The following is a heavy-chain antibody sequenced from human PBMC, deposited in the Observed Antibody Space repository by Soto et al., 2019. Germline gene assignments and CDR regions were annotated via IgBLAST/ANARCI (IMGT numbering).Heavy chain of an antibody. D-gene: IGHD3-3*01. CDR3: SRQASDFWSGKPQYYMDV. V-gene: IGHV3-73*01. CDR1: GFTFSGSA. CDR2: IRSKHNNYAT. J-gene: IGHJ6*03. Sequence: EVQLVESGGGLVQPGGSLQLSCAASGFTFSGSAMHWVRQASVKGLEWVVRIRSKHNNYATAYGASGKDSFTMSQDDSKKTDYLQMNSLKPEYTAVYYCSRQASDFWSGKPQYYMDVWGKGTTVTVSS.